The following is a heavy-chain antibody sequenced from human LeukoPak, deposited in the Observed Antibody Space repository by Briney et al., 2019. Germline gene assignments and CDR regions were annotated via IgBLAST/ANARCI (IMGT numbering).Heavy chain of an antibody. CDR3: ARSPLYSSSYYFDY. Sequence: PSETLSLTCTVSGGSISSGDYYWSWIRQPPGKGLEWIGYIYYSGSTYYNPSLKSRVTISVDTSKNQFSLKLSSVTAADTAVYYCARSPLYSSSYYFDYWGQGTLVTVSS. CDR1: GGSISSGDYY. V-gene: IGHV4-30-4*08. J-gene: IGHJ4*02. D-gene: IGHD6-6*01. CDR2: IYYSGST.